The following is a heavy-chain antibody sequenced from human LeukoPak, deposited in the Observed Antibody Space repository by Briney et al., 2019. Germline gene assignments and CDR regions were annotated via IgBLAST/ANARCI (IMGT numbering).Heavy chain of an antibody. CDR2: IYYSGST. D-gene: IGHD3-16*01. V-gene: IGHV4-59*01. CDR1: GGSISRYY. Sequence: SETLSLTCTVSGGSISRYYWSWIRQPPGKGLEWIGYIYYSGSTNYNPSLKRRVTISVDTSKNQFSLKLNSVTAADTAVYYCSRGGYGGLTDFDSWGQGTLVTVSS. CDR3: SRGGYGGLTDFDS. J-gene: IGHJ4*02.